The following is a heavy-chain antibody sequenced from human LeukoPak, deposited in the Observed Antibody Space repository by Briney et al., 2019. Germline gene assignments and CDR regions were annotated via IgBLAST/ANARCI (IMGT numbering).Heavy chain of an antibody. CDR2: IYYSEGT. Sequence: PSETLSLTCTVSGGSISSRSYYWGWIRQPPGKGLEWIGSIYYSEGTYYNPSLKSRVTISIDTSKNQFSLKVNSVTAADTAVYYCARLPTVTFFDYWGQGTLVTVSS. J-gene: IGHJ4*02. CDR1: GGSISSRSYY. V-gene: IGHV4-39*01. D-gene: IGHD4-17*01. CDR3: ARLPTVTFFDY.